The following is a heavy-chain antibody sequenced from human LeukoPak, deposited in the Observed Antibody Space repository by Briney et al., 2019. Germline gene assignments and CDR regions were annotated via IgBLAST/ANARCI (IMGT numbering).Heavy chain of an antibody. CDR1: GFTFSTYW. V-gene: IGHV3-7*01. CDR3: AKSGHYNFDY. D-gene: IGHD4-11*01. J-gene: IGHJ4*02. CDR2: IKEDGSDK. Sequence: GGSVRLSCADSGFTFSTYWMKWVRQAPGKGREGVASIKEDGSDKYYVDSVKGRFSISRDNAKNSLYLQMNSLRTEDTAVYYCAKSGHYNFDYWGQGTLVTVSS.